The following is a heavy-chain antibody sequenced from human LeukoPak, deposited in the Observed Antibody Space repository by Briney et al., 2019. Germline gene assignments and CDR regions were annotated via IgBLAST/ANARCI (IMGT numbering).Heavy chain of an antibody. Sequence: GGSLRLSCAASGFTVSSNYISWVRQAPGKGLEWVSLIYTSGSTYYADSVKGRFTISRDNSKNTLYLQMYSLRAEDTAVYYCAKGGPPTGAAPRPWDFNYWGQGTLVTVSS. V-gene: IGHV3-66*03. CDR1: GFTVSSNY. CDR3: AKGGPPTGAAPRPWDFNY. J-gene: IGHJ4*02. D-gene: IGHD1-26*01. CDR2: IYTSGST.